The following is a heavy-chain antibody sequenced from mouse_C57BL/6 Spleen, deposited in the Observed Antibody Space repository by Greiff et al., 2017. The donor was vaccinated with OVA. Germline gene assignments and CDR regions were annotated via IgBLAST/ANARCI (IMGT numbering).Heavy chain of an antibody. J-gene: IGHJ4*01. Sequence: QVQLKESGAELAKPGASVKLSCKASGYTFTSYWMHWVKQRPGQGLEWIGYINPSSGYTKYNQKFKDKATLTADKSSSTAYMQLSSLTYEDSAVYYCARGWEGPFYAMDYWGQGTSVTVSS. CDR2: INPSSGYT. CDR3: ARGWEGPFYAMDY. V-gene: IGHV1-7*01. CDR1: GYTFTSYW. D-gene: IGHD3-3*01.